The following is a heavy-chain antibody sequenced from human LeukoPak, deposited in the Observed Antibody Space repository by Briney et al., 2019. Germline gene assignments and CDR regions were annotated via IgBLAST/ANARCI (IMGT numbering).Heavy chain of an antibody. CDR3: ARGGYYGSGNDFRFDP. CDR1: GGSINNY. Sequence: SETLSLTCTVSGGSINNYWSWIRQPAGKGLEWLGRIYTSGSTNYNPSLKSRVTISVETSKNQFSLKLKSVTAADTAVYYCARGGYYGSGNDFRFDPWGQGTLVTVSS. D-gene: IGHD3-10*01. J-gene: IGHJ5*02. V-gene: IGHV4-4*07. CDR2: IYTSGST.